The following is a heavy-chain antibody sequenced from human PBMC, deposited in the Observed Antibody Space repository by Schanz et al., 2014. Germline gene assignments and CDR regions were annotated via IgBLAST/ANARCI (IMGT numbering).Heavy chain of an antibody. V-gene: IGHV3-23*01. CDR3: ASGVHVSSLQKGLQF. J-gene: IGHJ1*01. CDR1: GFTFSTYA. Sequence: EVQLLDSGGGLVQPGGSLRLSCAASGFTFSTYAMSWVRQAPGKGLEWVSAISGSGGSTYYADSVKGRFTISRDNSKNTLYLQMSSLRAEDTAVYYCASGVHVSSLQKGLQFWGRGTLVIVSS. D-gene: IGHD3-10*01. CDR2: ISGSGGST.